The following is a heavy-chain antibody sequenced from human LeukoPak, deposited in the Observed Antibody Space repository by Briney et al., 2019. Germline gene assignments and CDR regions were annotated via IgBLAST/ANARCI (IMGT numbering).Heavy chain of an antibody. Sequence: KPSETLSLTCTVSGGSISSSSYYWDWIRQPPGKGLEWIGSIYYSGSTYYNPSLKSRVTISVDTSKNQFSLKLSSVTAADTAVYYCARRIGYCSGGTCSLFDYWGQGTLVTVSS. D-gene: IGHD2-15*01. CDR3: ARRIGYCSGGTCSLFDY. V-gene: IGHV4-39*01. J-gene: IGHJ4*02. CDR2: IYYSGST. CDR1: GGSISSSSYY.